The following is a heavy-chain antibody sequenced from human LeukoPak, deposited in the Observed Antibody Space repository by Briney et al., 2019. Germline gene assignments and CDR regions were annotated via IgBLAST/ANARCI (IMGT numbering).Heavy chain of an antibody. CDR2: INPNSGAT. V-gene: IGHV1-2*02. CDR1: GYSFTAYS. Sequence: GASVKVSCKTSGYSFTAYSIHWVRQAPGQGLELMGWINPNSGATNYAQKFQGRVTMTRDTSISTVYMDLNRLTSDDTAVYYCARVPGSFDYWGQGTLVTVSS. J-gene: IGHJ4*02. CDR3: ARVPGSFDY. D-gene: IGHD3-10*01.